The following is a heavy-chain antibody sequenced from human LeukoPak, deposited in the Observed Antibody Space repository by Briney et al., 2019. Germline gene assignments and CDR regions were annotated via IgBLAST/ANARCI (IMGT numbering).Heavy chain of an antibody. J-gene: IGHJ4*02. CDR2: IYYSGST. D-gene: IGHD3-22*01. CDR1: GGSISSYY. Sequence: SETLSLTCTVSGGSISSYYWSWIRQPPGKGLEWIGYIYYSGSTNYNPSLKSRVTISVDTSKNQFSLKLSSVTAADTAVYYCAANTYYYDSSGYHDDYWGQGTLVTVSS. CDR3: AANTYYYDSSGYHDDY. V-gene: IGHV4-59*01.